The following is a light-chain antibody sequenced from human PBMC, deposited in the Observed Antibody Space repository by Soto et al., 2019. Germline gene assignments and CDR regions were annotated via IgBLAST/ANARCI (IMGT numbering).Light chain of an antibody. Sequence: QPVLTQPPSASGTPGQTVTISCSGSSSNIGSNPVQWYQQVPGTAPELLIYRNNQRPSGVPDRFSGSKSGTSASLAISGLQSEDEGDYHCATWEDTLYGPVFGGVTKFTVL. CDR2: RNN. J-gene: IGLJ3*02. CDR3: ATWEDTLYGPV. V-gene: IGLV1-44*01. CDR1: SSNIGSNP.